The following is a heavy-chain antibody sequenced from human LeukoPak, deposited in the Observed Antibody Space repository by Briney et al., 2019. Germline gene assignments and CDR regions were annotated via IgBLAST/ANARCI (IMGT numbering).Heavy chain of an antibody. V-gene: IGHV3-48*01. J-gene: IGHJ4*02. D-gene: IGHD3-9*01. CDR2: IGGSSRSI. CDR3: ASELRYFDWSPIDY. CDR1: GLTFSSYS. Sequence: GGSLRLSCAASGLTFSSYSMNWVRQAPGKGLEWVSYIGGSSRSIYYADSVKGRFTISRDNAKNSLYLQMNSLRAEDTALYYCASELRYFDWSPIDYWGQGTLVTVSS.